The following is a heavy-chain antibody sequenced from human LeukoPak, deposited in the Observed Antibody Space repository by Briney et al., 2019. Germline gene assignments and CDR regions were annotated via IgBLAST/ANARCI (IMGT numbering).Heavy chain of an antibody. CDR3: ARGSGSQTTVTTFDY. CDR1: GFTFSSYA. J-gene: IGHJ4*02. D-gene: IGHD4-17*01. Sequence: GGSLRLSCAASGFTFSSYAMHWVRQAPGKGLEWVAVISYDGSNKYYADSVKGRFTISRDNSKNSLYLQMNSLRAEDTAVYHCARGSGSQTTVTTFDYWGQGTLVTVSS. V-gene: IGHV3-30-3*01. CDR2: ISYDGSNK.